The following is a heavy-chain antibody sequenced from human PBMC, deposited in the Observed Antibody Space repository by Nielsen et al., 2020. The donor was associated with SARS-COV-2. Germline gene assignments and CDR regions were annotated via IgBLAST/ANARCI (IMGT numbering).Heavy chain of an antibody. J-gene: IGHJ4*02. Sequence: SVKVSCKASGGTFSSYAISWVRQAPGQGLEWMGGIIPIFGTANYAQKFQGRVTITADKSTSTAYMELSSLRSEDTAVYYCARAGDYMDYFDYWGQGTLVTVSS. CDR3: ARAGDYMDYFDY. V-gene: IGHV1-69*06. CDR1: GGTFSSYA. CDR2: IIPIFGTA. D-gene: IGHD3-16*01.